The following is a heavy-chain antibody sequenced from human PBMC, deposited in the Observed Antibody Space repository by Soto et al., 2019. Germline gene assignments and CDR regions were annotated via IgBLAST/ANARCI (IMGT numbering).Heavy chain of an antibody. J-gene: IGHJ3*02. D-gene: IGHD3-22*01. CDR3: ATVDPSPTYYYDSSGYFNAFDI. CDR1: GGTFSSYA. CDR2: IIPIFGTA. Sequence: SVKVSCTASGGTFSSYAISWVRQAPGQGLEWMGEIIPIFGTANYAQKFQGRVTITADESTSTAYMELSSLRSEDTAVYYCATVDPSPTYYYDSSGYFNAFDIWGQGTMVTVSS. V-gene: IGHV1-69*13.